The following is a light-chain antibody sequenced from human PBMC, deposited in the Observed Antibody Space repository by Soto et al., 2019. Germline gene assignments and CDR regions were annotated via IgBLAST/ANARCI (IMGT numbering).Light chain of an antibody. CDR3: QQYNNWPPMP. Sequence: EIVMTQSPATLSVSPGERATLSCRASQSVSSNLAWYQQKPGQAPRLLIYGASTKATGIPASFSGSGSGTEFTLTISSLQSEDYAVYYGQQYNNWPPMPFGQGTKVEIK. V-gene: IGKV3-15*01. CDR2: GAS. CDR1: QSVSSN. J-gene: IGKJ1*01.